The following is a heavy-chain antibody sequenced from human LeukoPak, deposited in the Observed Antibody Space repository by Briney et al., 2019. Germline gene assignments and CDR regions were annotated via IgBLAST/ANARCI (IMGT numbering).Heavy chain of an antibody. CDR1: GGTFSSYA. Sequence: ASVKVSCKASGGTFSSYAISWVRQAPGQGLEWMGGIIPIFGTANYAQKFQGRVTITADESTSTAYMELSSLRSEDTAVYYCARGTDSSGWYNWFDPWGQGTLVTVSS. J-gene: IGHJ5*02. CDR2: IIPIFGTA. D-gene: IGHD6-19*01. CDR3: ARGTDSSGWYNWFDP. V-gene: IGHV1-69*01.